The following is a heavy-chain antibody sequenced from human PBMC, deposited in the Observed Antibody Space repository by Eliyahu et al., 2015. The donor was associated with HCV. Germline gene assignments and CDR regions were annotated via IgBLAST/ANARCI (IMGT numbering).Heavy chain of an antibody. Sequence: QVQLQESGPGLVKPSQTLSLTCXVSGGSISSGSYYWSWIRQPAGKGLEWIGRIYTSGSTNYNPSLKSRVTISVDTSKNQFSLKLSSVTAADTAVYYCARGYYYRQDSWGQGTLVTVSS. V-gene: IGHV4-61*02. D-gene: IGHD3-22*01. CDR1: GGSISSGSYY. CDR3: ARGYYYRQDS. CDR2: IYTSGST. J-gene: IGHJ4*02.